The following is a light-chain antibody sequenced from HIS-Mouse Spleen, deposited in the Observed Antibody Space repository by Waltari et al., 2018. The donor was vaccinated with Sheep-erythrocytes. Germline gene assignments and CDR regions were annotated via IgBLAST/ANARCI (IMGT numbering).Light chain of an antibody. CDR1: KLGDKY. V-gene: IGLV3-1*01. CDR3: QAWDSSTAWNVV. J-gene: IGLJ2*01. Sequence: SYELTQPPSVSVSPGQTATTTSSGDKLGDKYACWYQQKPGQSPVLVIYQDSKRPSGIPERFSGSNSGNTATLTISGTQAMDEADYYCQAWDSSTAWNVVFGGGTKLTVL. CDR2: QDS.